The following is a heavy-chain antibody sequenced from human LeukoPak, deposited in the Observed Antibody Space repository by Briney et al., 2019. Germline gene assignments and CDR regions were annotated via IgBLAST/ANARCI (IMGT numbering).Heavy chain of an antibody. D-gene: IGHD3-3*01. CDR2: IYYSGST. V-gene: IGHV4-59*11. Sequence: PSETLSLTCTVSGGSISSHYWSWIRQPPGKGLEWIGYIYYSGSTNYNPSLKSRVTISVDTSKNQFSLKLSSVTAADTAVYYCARVTPEPRVTIFGVVTDPFYMDVWGKGTTVTVSS. J-gene: IGHJ6*03. CDR3: ARVTPEPRVTIFGVVTDPFYMDV. CDR1: GGSISSHY.